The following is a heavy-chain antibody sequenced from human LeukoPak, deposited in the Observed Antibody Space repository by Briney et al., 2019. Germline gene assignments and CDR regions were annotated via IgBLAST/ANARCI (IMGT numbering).Heavy chain of an antibody. D-gene: IGHD1-26*01. CDR3: ARDPEGGIGPYYYGMDV. CDR2: IYYSGST. J-gene: IGHJ6*02. Sequence: PSETLSLTCTVSGGSISSGGYCWSWIRQHPGKGLEWIGYIYYSGSTYYNPSLKSRVTISVDTPKNQFSLKLSSVTAADTAVYYCARDPEGGIGPYYYGMDVWGQGTTVTVSS. V-gene: IGHV4-31*03. CDR1: GGSISSGGYC.